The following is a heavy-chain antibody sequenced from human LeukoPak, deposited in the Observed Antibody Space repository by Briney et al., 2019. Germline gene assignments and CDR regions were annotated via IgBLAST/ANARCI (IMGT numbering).Heavy chain of an antibody. CDR2: IIPILGIA. CDR3: ARDVHDYGDY. J-gene: IGHJ4*02. CDR1: GGTFSSYT. Sequence: SXKVACKASGGTFSSYTISGGRQAPGQGLEWMGRIIPILGIANYAQKLEGRVTITADKSTSTAYMELSSLRSEDTAVYYCARDVHDYGDYWGQGTLVTVSS. V-gene: IGHV1-69*04.